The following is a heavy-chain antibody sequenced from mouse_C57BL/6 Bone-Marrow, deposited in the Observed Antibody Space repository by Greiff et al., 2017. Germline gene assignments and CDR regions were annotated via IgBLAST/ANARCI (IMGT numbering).Heavy chain of an antibody. V-gene: IGHV1-64*01. Sequence: QVQLQQPGAELVKPGASVKLSCKASGYTFTSYWMHWVKQRPGQGLEWIGMIHPNSGSTNYNEKFKSKATLTVDKSSSTAYMQLSSLTSWDSAVYLCARGSYSNSWFAYWGQGTLVTVSA. CDR3: ARGSYSNSWFAY. J-gene: IGHJ3*01. CDR2: IHPNSGST. CDR1: GYTFTSYW. D-gene: IGHD2-5*01.